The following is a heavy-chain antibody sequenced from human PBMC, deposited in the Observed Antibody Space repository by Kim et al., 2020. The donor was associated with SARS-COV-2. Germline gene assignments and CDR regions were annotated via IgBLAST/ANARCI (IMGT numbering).Heavy chain of an antibody. J-gene: IGHJ3*02. D-gene: IGHD3-10*01. Sequence: RCTISRENSKNTLYLQMNSLRAEDTAVYYCARDRGYYYGSGSYYEDAFDIWGQGTMVTVSS. V-gene: IGHV3-30*07. CDR3: ARDRGYYYGSGSYYEDAFDI.